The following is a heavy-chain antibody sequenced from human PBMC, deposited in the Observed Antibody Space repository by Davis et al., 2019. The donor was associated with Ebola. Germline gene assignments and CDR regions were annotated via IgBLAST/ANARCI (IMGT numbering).Heavy chain of an antibody. J-gene: IGHJ4*02. CDR2: ISAYNGNT. D-gene: IGHD3-3*01. CDR1: GYTFTSYG. CDR3: ARNPPGETIFGVVTTFDY. V-gene: IGHV1-18*01. Sequence: AASVKVSCKASGYTFTSYGISWVRQAPGQGLEWMGWISAYNGNTNYAQKLQGRVTMTTDTSTSTAYMELRSLRSDDTAVYYCARNPPGETIFGVVTTFDYWGQGTLVTVSP.